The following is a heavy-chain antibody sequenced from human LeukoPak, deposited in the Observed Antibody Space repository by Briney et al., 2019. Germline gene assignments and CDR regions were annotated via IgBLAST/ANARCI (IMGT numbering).Heavy chain of an antibody. D-gene: IGHD3-10*01. V-gene: IGHV4-4*02. Sequence: SETLSLTCAVSGGSVSSSNWWSWVRQPPGKGLECIGEIYHTGSTNYNPSLKSRVTISGDTSKNQFSLKLSSVTAADTAVYYCARDYYGSGSYYNAPMRYFDYWGQGTLVTVSS. CDR1: GGSVSSSNW. J-gene: IGHJ4*02. CDR2: IYHTGST. CDR3: ARDYYGSGSYYNAPMRYFDY.